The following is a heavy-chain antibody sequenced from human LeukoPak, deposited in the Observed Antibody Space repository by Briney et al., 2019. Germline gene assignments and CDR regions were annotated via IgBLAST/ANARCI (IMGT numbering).Heavy chain of an antibody. CDR3: AHMGYDSSGARRPTIYFDY. J-gene: IGHJ4*02. CDR1: GFSLSTSGVG. CDR2: IYWDDDK. Sequence: SGPTLVKPTQTLTLTCTFSGFSLSTSGVGVGWIRQPPGKALEWLALIYWDDDKRYSPSLKSRLTITKDTSKNQVVLTMTNMDPVDTATYYCAHMGYDSSGARRPTIYFDYWGQGTLVTVSS. D-gene: IGHD3-22*01. V-gene: IGHV2-5*02.